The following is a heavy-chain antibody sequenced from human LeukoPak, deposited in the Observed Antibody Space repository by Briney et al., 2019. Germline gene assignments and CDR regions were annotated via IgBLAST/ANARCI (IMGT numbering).Heavy chain of an antibody. CDR2: TYYRSKWYN. Sequence: SQTLSLTCAISGDSVSGAAWNWIRQSPSRGLEWLGRTYYRSKWYNDYAVSVKSRITINPDTSKNQFSLQLNSVTPEDTAVYYCARGGIGYCTSSSCYFDYWGQGTLVTVSS. V-gene: IGHV6-1*01. CDR3: ARGGIGYCTSSSCYFDY. J-gene: IGHJ4*02. D-gene: IGHD2-2*01. CDR1: GDSVSGAA.